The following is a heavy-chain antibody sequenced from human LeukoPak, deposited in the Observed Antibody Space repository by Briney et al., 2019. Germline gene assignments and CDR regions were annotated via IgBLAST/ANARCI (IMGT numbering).Heavy chain of an antibody. CDR3: AKVITMVRGVIPRTDAYYYYGMDV. J-gene: IGHJ6*02. V-gene: IGHV3-30*18. CDR1: GFTFSSYG. CDR2: ISYDGSNK. D-gene: IGHD3-10*01. Sequence: QPGRSLRLSCAASGFTFSSYGMHWVRQAPGKGLEWVAVISYDGSNKYYADSVKGRFTISRDNSKNTLYLQMNSLRAEDTAVYYCAKVITMVRGVIPRTDAYYYYGMDVWSQGTTVTVSS.